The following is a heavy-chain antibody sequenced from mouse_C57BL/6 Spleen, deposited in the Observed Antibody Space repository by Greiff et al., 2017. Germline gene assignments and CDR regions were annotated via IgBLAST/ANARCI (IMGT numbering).Heavy chain of an antibody. CDR2: IYPGDGDP. V-gene: IGHV1-82*01. D-gene: IGHD1-1*01. CDR3: LYGSSQFAY. CDR1: GYAFSSSW. Sequence: VQLQQSGPELVKPGASVTISCKASGYAFSSSWMNWVKQRPGKSLEWIGRIYPGDGDPNYNGKFKGKATLTADKSSSTAYMQLSSLTSEDSAVYFCLYGSSQFAYWGQGTLVTVSA. J-gene: IGHJ3*01.